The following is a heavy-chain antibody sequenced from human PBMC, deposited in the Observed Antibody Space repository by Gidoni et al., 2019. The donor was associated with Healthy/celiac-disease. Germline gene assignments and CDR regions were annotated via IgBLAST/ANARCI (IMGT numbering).Heavy chain of an antibody. CDR2: IYSGGST. D-gene: IGHD3-9*01. Sequence: EVQLVETGGGLIQPGGSLRLSCAASGFTVSGNYMSWVRQAPGKGLEWVSVIYSGGSTYYADSVKGRFTISRDNSKNTLYLQMNSLRAEDTAVYYCARDRGVYDILTGYDYGMDVWGQGTTVTVSS. J-gene: IGHJ6*02. CDR3: ARDRGVYDILTGYDYGMDV. V-gene: IGHV3-53*02. CDR1: GFTVSGNY.